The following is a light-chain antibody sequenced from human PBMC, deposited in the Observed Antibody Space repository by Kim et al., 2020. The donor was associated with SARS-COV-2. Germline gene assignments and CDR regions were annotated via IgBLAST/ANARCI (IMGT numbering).Light chain of an antibody. CDR2: SAS. CDR3: QQDNAFPLT. CDR1: ENINKW. V-gene: IGKV1-5*01. J-gene: IGKJ4*01. Sequence: ASVGDRVTITCRASENINKWLVWYQQKPGKAPKVLIYSASSLESGVPSRFSGSGSGTEFSLTINSLQPDDFATYYCQQDNAFPLTFGGGTKVDIK.